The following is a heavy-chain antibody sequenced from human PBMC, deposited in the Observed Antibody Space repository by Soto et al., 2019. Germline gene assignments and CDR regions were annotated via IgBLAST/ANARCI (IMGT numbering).Heavy chain of an antibody. D-gene: IGHD5-18*01. CDR1: GYTFTSYG. CDR3: ARDVDTAMVLSFIRNLYSFEY. V-gene: IGHV1-18*01. J-gene: IGHJ4*02. Sequence: ASVKVSCKASGYTFTSYGISWVRQAAGQGLEWMGWISAYNGNTNYAQKLQGRVTMTTDTSTSTAYMELRSLRSDDTAVYYCARDVDTAMVLSFIRNLYSFEYYGQGTLVSVSS. CDR2: ISAYNGNT.